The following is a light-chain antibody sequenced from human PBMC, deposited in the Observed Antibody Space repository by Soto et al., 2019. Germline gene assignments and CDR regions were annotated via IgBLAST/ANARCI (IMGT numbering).Light chain of an antibody. V-gene: IGKV1-9*01. CDR3: QQVDSYPIA. CDR2: GAS. J-gene: IGKJ5*01. Sequence: DIQLTQSPSFLSASVGDRVTITCRASQGISSYLAWYQQKSGKAPKLLIYGASTLQSGVPSRFSGSGSVTEFTLTISSLQPEDFATYYCQQVDSYPIAFGQGTRLEI. CDR1: QGISSY.